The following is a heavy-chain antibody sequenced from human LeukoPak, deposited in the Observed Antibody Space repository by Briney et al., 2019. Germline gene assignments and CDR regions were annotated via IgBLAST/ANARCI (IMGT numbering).Heavy chain of an antibody. CDR2: ISPYNANT. Sequence: ASVKVSCKTSGYTFTTYGISWARQAPGQGLEWMGWISPYNANTNYAQKLQGRVTMTTDTSTSTAYMELRSLRSDDTAVYYCARAGYSSGWDHFDYWGQGTLVTVSS. CDR3: ARAGYSSGWDHFDY. CDR1: GYTFTTYG. V-gene: IGHV1-18*01. D-gene: IGHD6-19*01. J-gene: IGHJ4*02.